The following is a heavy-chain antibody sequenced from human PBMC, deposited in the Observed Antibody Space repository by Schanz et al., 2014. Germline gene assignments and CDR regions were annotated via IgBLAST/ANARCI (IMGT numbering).Heavy chain of an antibody. CDR3: ARDPGGTKTHGL. Sequence: EVQLVESGGGLVQPGGSLRLSCAASRFTFSDYWMSWVRQAPGKGLECVSIIYSDGSTYYVDSVKGRFIISRDNSKNTVYLQMNSLRAEDTAVYYCARDPGGTKTHGLWGQGTLVTVSS. V-gene: IGHV3-66*01. J-gene: IGHJ4*02. CDR2: IYSDGST. D-gene: IGHD2-15*01. CDR1: RFTFSDYW.